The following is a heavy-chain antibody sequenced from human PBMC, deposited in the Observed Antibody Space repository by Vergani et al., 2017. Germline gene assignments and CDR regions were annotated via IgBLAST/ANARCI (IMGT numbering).Heavy chain of an antibody. J-gene: IGHJ4*02. V-gene: IGHV4-59*12. CDR2: IYYSGST. CDR1: GGSISSYY. CDR3: ATSGVEMATILGY. D-gene: IGHD5-24*01. Sequence: QVQLQQWGAGLLKPSETLSLTCTVSGGSISSYYWSWIRQPPGKGLEWIGFIYYSGSTNYNPSLKSRVTISVDTSKNQFSLKLSSVTAADTAVYYCATSGVEMATILGYWGQGTLVTVSS.